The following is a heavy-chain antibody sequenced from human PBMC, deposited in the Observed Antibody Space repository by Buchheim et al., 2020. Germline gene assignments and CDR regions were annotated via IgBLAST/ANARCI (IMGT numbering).Heavy chain of an antibody. Sequence: QVQLVESGGGVVQPGRSLRLSCAASGFTFSSYAMHWVRQAPGKGLEWVAVISYDGSNKYYADSVKGRFTISRDNYKNTLYLQMNSLRAEDTAVYYCARDAVAVATPYYFDYWGQGTL. D-gene: IGHD6-19*01. CDR1: GFTFSSYA. CDR2: ISYDGSNK. V-gene: IGHV3-30*04. CDR3: ARDAVAVATPYYFDY. J-gene: IGHJ4*02.